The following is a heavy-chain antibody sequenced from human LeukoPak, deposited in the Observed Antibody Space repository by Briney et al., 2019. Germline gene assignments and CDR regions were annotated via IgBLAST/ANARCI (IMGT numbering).Heavy chain of an antibody. D-gene: IGHD3-22*01. Sequence: SGTLSLTCAVSGGSISSSNWWSWVRQPPGKGLEWMGEIYHSGSTNYNPSLKSRVTISVDKSKNQFSLKLSSVTAADTAVYYCARDRRGDYYYDSSGYFDYWGQGTLVTVSS. CDR3: ARDRRGDYYYDSSGYFDY. J-gene: IGHJ4*02. CDR1: GGSISSSNW. CDR2: IYHSGST. V-gene: IGHV4-4*02.